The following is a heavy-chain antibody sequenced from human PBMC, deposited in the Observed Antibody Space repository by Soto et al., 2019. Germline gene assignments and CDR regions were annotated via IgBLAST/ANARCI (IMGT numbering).Heavy chain of an antibody. J-gene: IGHJ6*02. CDR1: GFTFSRYA. V-gene: IGHV3-23*01. Sequence: EVQLLESGGGLVQPGGSLRLSCAASGFTFSRYAMSWVRQAPGKGLEWVSAISGSGSNTYYADFVKGRFTISRDNSKTTLYLQMNSLRAEDTAVYYCVIYCSSTSCYVYGMDVWGQGTTVTVSS. D-gene: IGHD2-2*01. CDR3: VIYCSSTSCYVYGMDV. CDR2: ISGSGSNT.